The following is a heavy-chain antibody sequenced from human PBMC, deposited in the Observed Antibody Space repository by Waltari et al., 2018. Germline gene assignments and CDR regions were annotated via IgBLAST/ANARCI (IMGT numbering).Heavy chain of an antibody. CDR1: GYSISRGYY. Sequence: QVQLQESGPGLVKPSETLSLTCAVSGYSISRGYYWGWIRQPPGKGLEWIGSSYHSGSTYYNPSLKSRVTISVDTSKNQFSLKLSSVTAADTAVYYCAGVKAAAGLYYFDYWGQGTLVTVSS. D-gene: IGHD6-13*01. CDR2: SYHSGST. V-gene: IGHV4-38-2*01. CDR3: AGVKAAAGLYYFDY. J-gene: IGHJ4*02.